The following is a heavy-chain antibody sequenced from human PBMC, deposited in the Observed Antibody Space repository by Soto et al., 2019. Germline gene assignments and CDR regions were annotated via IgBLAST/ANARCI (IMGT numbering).Heavy chain of an antibody. CDR2: LGAARDP. D-gene: IGHD1-26*01. V-gene: IGHV3-13*05. J-gene: IGHJ6*02. CDR1: GFSFRDYD. CDR3: ARAYLGRLPRRADYYYAMDV. Sequence: EVQLVESGGGSVQPGESLRLSCAASGFSFRDYDMHWVRQRKGKGLEWVSALGAARDPYYVGSVKGRFSVSRDNAQTSLFLQMNILRVDDTAVYFCARAYLGRLPRRADYYYAMDVWGRGTTVTVSS.